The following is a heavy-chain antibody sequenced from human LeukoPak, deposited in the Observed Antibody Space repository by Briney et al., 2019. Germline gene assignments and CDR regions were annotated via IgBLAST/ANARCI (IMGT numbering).Heavy chain of an antibody. V-gene: IGHV3-23*01. CDR2: ISGNGGST. CDR1: GFTFDDYA. CDR3: AQGEGASYYSELDY. J-gene: IGHJ4*02. D-gene: IGHD2-2*01. Sequence: GRSLGLSCAASGFTFDDYAMSWVRQAPGKGLEWVSVISGNGGSTYYADSVKGRFTISRDNSKSTLHLQMNSLRAEDTAVYYCAQGEGASYYSELDYWGQGALVTVSS.